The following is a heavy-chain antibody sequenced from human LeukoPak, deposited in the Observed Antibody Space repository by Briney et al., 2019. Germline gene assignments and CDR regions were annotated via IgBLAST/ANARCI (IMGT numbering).Heavy chain of an antibody. D-gene: IGHD3-10*01. V-gene: IGHV4-34*01. Sequence: SETLSLTCAVYGGSFSGYYWSWIRQPPGKGLEWIGEINHSGSTNYNPSLKSRVTISVDTSKNQFSLKLSSVTAAGTAVYYCARGGLLWFGEYGDFDYWGQGTLVTVSS. CDR1: GGSFSGYY. CDR2: INHSGST. CDR3: ARGGLLWFGEYGDFDY. J-gene: IGHJ4*02.